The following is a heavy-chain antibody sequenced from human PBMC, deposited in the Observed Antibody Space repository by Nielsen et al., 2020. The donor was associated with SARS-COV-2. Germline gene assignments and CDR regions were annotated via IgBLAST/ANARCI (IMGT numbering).Heavy chain of an antibody. D-gene: IGHD2-2*01. CDR2: IYHSGST. CDR1: GGPISSSNW. V-gene: IGHV4-4*02. J-gene: IGHJ4*02. Sequence: SETLSLTCAVSGGPISSSNWWRWVRQPPGTGLEWIGEIYHSGSTNYNPSLKSRVTISVDKSKNQFSLKLSSVTAADTAVYYCARVVGCSSTSCYDFIDYWGQGTLVTVSS. CDR3: ARVVGCSSTSCYDFIDY.